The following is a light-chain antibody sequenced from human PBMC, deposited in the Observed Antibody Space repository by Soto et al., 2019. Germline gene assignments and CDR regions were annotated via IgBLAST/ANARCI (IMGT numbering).Light chain of an antibody. V-gene: IGKV1-33*01. CDR3: QQYDNLPLT. Sequence: DIQMTQSPSSLSASVGDRVTITCQASQDISNYLNWYQHKPGKAPKLLIYGASNLETGVPSRFRGSGSGTDCTLTSSSLQPEDIATYYCQQYDNLPLTFGPGTKVDIK. CDR1: QDISNY. CDR2: GAS. J-gene: IGKJ3*01.